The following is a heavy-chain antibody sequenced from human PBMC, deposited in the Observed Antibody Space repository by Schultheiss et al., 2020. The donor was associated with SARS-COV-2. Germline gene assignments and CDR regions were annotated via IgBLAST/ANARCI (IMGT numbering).Heavy chain of an antibody. CDR3: ARGVDDYSNYYYGMDV. CDR2: INPNSGGT. Sequence: ASVKVSCKASGYTFTGYYMHWVRQAPGQGLEWMGWINPNSGGTNYAQKFQGRVTMTRDTSISTAYMELSRLRSDDTAVYYCARGVDDYSNYYYGMDVWGQGTTVTVSS. CDR1: GYTFTGYY. D-gene: IGHD4-11*01. V-gene: IGHV1-2*02. J-gene: IGHJ6*02.